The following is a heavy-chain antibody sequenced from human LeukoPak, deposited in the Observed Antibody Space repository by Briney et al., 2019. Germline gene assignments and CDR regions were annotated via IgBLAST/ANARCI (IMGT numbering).Heavy chain of an antibody. CDR3: ARYYDFWSGSLGY. J-gene: IGHJ4*02. CDR1: GYTFTGYY. V-gene: IGHV1-2*02. Sequence: GASVKVSCKASGYTFTGYYMHWVRQAPGQGLEWMGWINPNSGGTNYAQKFQGRVTMTRDTSTSTAYMELSRLRSDDAAVYYCARYYDFWSGSLGYWGQGTLVTVSS. CDR2: INPNSGGT. D-gene: IGHD3-3*01.